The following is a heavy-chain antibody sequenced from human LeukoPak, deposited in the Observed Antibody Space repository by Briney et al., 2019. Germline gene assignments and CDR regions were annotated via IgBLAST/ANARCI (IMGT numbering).Heavy chain of an antibody. CDR1: GFTSSDYW. V-gene: IGHV3-74*01. CDR3: ARLTRVGYNSYVY. CDR2: FKNDGSSA. J-gene: IGHJ1*01. Sequence: GGSLRLSCAVSGFTSSDYWMHWVRQAPGKGLVWVSRFKNDGSSATYTDSVKGRFTISTDEAKNTLYLQMNSLRVEDTAVYYCARLTRVGYNSYVYWGQGTLVTVSS. D-gene: IGHD5-24*01.